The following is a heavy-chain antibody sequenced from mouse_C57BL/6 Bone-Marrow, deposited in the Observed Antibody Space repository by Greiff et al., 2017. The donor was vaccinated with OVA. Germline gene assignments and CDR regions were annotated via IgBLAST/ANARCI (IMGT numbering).Heavy chain of an antibody. D-gene: IGHD4-1*01. Sequence: VQLQESGPELVKPGASVKLSCKASGYTFTSYDINWVKQRPGQGLAWIGWIYPRDGSTKYNEKFKGKATLTVDTSSSTAYMELHSLTSADSAVYYGASGLGRETHYYDYWGQGTTLTVSS. J-gene: IGHJ2*01. CDR3: ASGLGRETHYYDY. V-gene: IGHV1-85*01. CDR1: GYTFTSYD. CDR2: IYPRDGST.